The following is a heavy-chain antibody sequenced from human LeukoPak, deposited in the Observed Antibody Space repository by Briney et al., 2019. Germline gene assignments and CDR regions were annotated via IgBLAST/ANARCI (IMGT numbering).Heavy chain of an antibody. J-gene: IGHJ3*01. CDR1: GFNVTRYS. CDR2: ICSSGAYT. Sequence: GGSLRLSCVASGFNVTRYSMHWVRQSPGKGLEWGSSICSSGAYTYYADSLRGRFTISRDNAKSSLYLQMNSLRDGDTALYYCARCRYDTLGGDSFDVWGQGTMVTVSS. V-gene: IGHV3-21*01. CDR3: ARCRYDTLGGDSFDV. D-gene: IGHD5-12*01.